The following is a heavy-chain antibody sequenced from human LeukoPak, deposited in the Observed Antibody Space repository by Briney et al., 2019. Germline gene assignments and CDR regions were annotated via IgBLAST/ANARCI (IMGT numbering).Heavy chain of an antibody. D-gene: IGHD6-13*01. CDR2: ISYDGSNK. V-gene: IGHV3-30*04. CDR1: GFTFSSYA. Sequence: GGSLRLSCAASGFTFSSYAMHWVHQAPGKGLEWVAVISYDGSNKYYADSVKGRFTISRDNSKNTLYLQMNSLRAEDTAVYYCASQQPIDYWGQGTLVTVSS. J-gene: IGHJ4*02. CDR3: ASQQPIDY.